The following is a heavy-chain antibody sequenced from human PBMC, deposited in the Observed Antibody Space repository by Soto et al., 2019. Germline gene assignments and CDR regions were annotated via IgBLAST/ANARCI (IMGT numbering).Heavy chain of an antibody. CDR3: ATSRTSIAVAGETEYYFDY. CDR1: GGTFSSYA. V-gene: IGHV1-2*04. J-gene: IGHJ4*02. D-gene: IGHD6-19*01. CDR2: INPNSGGT. Sequence: QVQLVQSGAEVKKPGSSVKVSCKASGGTFSSYAISWVRQAPGQGLEWMGGINPNSGGTKYAQNFQGWVTMTRDTSISTAYMELSRLRSDDTAVYYCATSRTSIAVAGETEYYFDYWGQGTLVTVSS.